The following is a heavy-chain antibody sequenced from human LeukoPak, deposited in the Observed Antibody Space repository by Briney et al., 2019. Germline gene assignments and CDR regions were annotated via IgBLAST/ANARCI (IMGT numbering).Heavy chain of an antibody. CDR3: AKVGCSSTSCPPDH. J-gene: IGHJ4*02. CDR1: GFTFSSYA. Sequence: GGSLRLSCAASGFTFSSYAMSWVRQAPGKGLEWVSAISGSGGSTYYADSVKGRFTISRDNSKNTLYLQMNSLRAEDTAVYYCAKVGCSSTSCPPDHWGQGTLVTVSS. V-gene: IGHV3-23*01. D-gene: IGHD2-2*01. CDR2: ISGSGGST.